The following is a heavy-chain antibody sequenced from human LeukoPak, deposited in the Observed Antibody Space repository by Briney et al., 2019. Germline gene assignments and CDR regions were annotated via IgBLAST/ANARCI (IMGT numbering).Heavy chain of an antibody. D-gene: IGHD6-19*01. CDR1: GFTFSSYG. CDR3: ANAVSRYYYYMDV. Sequence: GGSLRLSCAASGFTFSSYGMHWVRQAPGKGLEWVAVISYDGSNKYYADSVKGRFTISRDNSKNTLYLQMNSLRAEDTAVYYCANAVSRYYYYMDVWGKGTTVTVSS. J-gene: IGHJ6*03. V-gene: IGHV3-30*18. CDR2: ISYDGSNK.